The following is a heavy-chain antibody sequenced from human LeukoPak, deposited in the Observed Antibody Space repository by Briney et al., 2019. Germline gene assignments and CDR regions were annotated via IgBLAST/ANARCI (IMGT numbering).Heavy chain of an antibody. V-gene: IGHV3-9*01. CDR1: GFTFSSYA. D-gene: IGHD6-13*01. Sequence: GGSLRLSCAASGFTFSSYAMSWVRQAPGKGLEWVSGISWNSGSIGYADSVKGRFTISRDNAKNSLYLQMNSLRAEDTALYYCAKDSASVQQQLFDYWGQGTLVTVSS. CDR2: ISWNSGSI. CDR3: AKDSASVQQQLFDY. J-gene: IGHJ4*02.